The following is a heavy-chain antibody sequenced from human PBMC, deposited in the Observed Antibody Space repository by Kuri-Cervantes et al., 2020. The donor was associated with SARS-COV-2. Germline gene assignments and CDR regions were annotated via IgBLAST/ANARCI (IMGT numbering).Heavy chain of an antibody. V-gene: IGHV4-39*01. CDR1: GGSISSSSYY. Sequence: SEILSPTCTVSGGSISSSSYYWGWIRQPPGKGLEWIGSIYYSGSTYYNPSLKSRVTISVDTSKNQFSLKLSSVTAADTAVYYCARVRDVVVIAPYFDYWGQGTLVTVSS. D-gene: IGHD2-21*01. CDR3: ARVRDVVVIAPYFDY. CDR2: IYYSGST. J-gene: IGHJ4*02.